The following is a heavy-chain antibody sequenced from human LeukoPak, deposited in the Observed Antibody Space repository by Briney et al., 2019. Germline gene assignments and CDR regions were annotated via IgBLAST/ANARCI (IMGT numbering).Heavy chain of an antibody. CDR1: GFTFSSYA. V-gene: IGHV3-23*01. D-gene: IGHD6-13*01. Sequence: SGGSLRLSCAASGFTFSSYAMSWVRQAPGKGLEWVSAISGSGGSTYYADSVKGRFTISRDNSKNTLYLQMNSLRAEDTAVYYCANMGYSSSWYKDFDYWGQGALVTVSS. J-gene: IGHJ4*02. CDR2: ISGSGGST. CDR3: ANMGYSSSWYKDFDY.